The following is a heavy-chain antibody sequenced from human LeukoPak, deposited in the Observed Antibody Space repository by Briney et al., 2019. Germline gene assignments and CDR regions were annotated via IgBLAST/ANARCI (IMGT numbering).Heavy chain of an antibody. CDR1: GGPFSGYY. V-gene: IGHV4-34*01. J-gene: IGHJ4*02. CDR3: ARERTRHFDY. D-gene: IGHD1-14*01. Sequence: SETLSLTCAVYGGPFSGYYWSWIRQPPGKGLEWIGEINHSGSTNYNPSLKSRVTISVDTSKNQFSLKLSSVTAADTAVYYCARERTRHFDYWGQGTLVTVSS. CDR2: INHSGST.